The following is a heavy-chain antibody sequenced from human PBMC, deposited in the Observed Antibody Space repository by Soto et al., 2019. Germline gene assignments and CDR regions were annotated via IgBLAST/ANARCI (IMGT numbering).Heavy chain of an antibody. D-gene: IGHD1-20*01. CDR2: VFYSGSP. Sequence: QLQLQESGPGLVKSSETLSLTCTVSVGSISSSHYWGGIRQPPGKGLEWIGRVFYSGSPYYIPSFKSRSTISVATSKNQFSLRVRSVTATDTAVYFCARHYNTGAFFDYWGQGNLVTVSS. CDR3: ARHYNTGAFFDY. CDR1: VGSISSSHY. J-gene: IGHJ4*02. V-gene: IGHV4-39*01.